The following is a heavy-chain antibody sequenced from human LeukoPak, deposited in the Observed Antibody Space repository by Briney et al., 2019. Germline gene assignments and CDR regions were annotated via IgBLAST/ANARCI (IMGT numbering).Heavy chain of an antibody. Sequence: SETLSLTCAVYGGSFSGYYWSWIRQPPGKGLEWIGEIKHSGSTNYNPSLKSRVTISVDTSKNQFSLKLSSVTAADTAVYYCARGPLRGYCSGGSCYSGLFDYWGQGTLVTVSS. CDR1: GGSFSGYY. CDR3: ARGPLRGYCSGGSCYSGLFDY. D-gene: IGHD2-15*01. V-gene: IGHV4-34*01. J-gene: IGHJ4*02. CDR2: IKHSGST.